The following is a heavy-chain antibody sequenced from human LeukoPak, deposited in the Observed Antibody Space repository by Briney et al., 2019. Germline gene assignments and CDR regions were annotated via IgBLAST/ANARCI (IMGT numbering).Heavy chain of an antibody. Sequence: GGSLRLSCAASGFTFSSYAMHWVRQAPGKGLEWVAVISYDGSNKYYADSVKGRFTISRDNSKNTLYLQMNSLRAEDTAVYYCAKGNVRGRSTPLDAFDIWGQGTMVTVSS. V-gene: IGHV3-30-3*01. CDR3: AKGNVRGRSTPLDAFDI. CDR2: ISYDGSNK. D-gene: IGHD3-10*01. J-gene: IGHJ3*02. CDR1: GFTFSSYA.